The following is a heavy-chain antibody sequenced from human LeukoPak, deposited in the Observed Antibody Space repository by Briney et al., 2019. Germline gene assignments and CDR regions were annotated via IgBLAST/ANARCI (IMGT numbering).Heavy chain of an antibody. CDR1: CGSLNNSNLL. CDR2: VYYSGST. J-gene: IGHJ4*02. V-gene: IGHV4-39*01. Sequence: SEDPFPNLPVSCGSLNNSNLLLGLVRPPPGEGVGGVWGVYYSGSTYYNPSLKSRVTISVDTSKNQFSLKLSSVTAADTAVYYCARLSFRGYSSGSFDYWGQGTLVTVSS. D-gene: IGHD6-19*01. CDR3: ARLSFRGYSSGSFDY.